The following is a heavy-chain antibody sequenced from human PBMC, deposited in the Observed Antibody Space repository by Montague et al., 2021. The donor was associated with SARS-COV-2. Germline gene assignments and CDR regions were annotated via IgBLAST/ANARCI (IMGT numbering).Heavy chain of an antibody. Sequence: SETLSLTCNVSGRSINNYYWSWIRQSPGRGLEWIGYIYYTGSTTRNPSLDSRVTISLDTSRDLVSLGLRSLTAADTAVYYCARGGGWKRHFDYWGQGTLVAVSS. CDR1: GRSINNYY. J-gene: IGHJ4*02. D-gene: IGHD4-23*01. CDR3: ARGGGWKRHFDY. V-gene: IGHV4-59*01. CDR2: IYYTGST.